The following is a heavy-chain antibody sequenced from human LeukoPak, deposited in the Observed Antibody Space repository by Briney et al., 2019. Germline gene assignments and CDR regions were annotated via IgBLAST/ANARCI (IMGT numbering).Heavy chain of an antibody. J-gene: IGHJ6*02. CDR1: GYTFTSYG. CDR3: ARAPPQDPPNYYYYGMDV. Sequence: GASVKVSCKASGYTFTSYGISWVRQAPGQGLEWMGWISAYNGNTNYAQKLQGRVTMTTDTSTSTVYMELRSLRSDDTAVYYCARAPPQDPPNYYYYGMDVWGQGTTVTVSS. V-gene: IGHV1-18*01. CDR2: ISAYNGNT.